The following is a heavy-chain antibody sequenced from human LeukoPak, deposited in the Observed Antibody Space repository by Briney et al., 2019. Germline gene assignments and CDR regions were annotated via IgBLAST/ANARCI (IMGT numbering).Heavy chain of an antibody. J-gene: IGHJ5*02. CDR3: ARDNSSGWFNWFDP. V-gene: IGHV1-2*02. Sequence: ASVKVSCKASGYTFTGYYMHWVRQAPGQGREWMGWINPNSGGTNYAQKFQGRVTMTRVTSISTAYMELSRLRSDDTAVYYCARDNSSGWFNWFDPWGQGTMVTVSS. CDR2: INPNSGGT. D-gene: IGHD6-19*01. CDR1: GYTFTGYY.